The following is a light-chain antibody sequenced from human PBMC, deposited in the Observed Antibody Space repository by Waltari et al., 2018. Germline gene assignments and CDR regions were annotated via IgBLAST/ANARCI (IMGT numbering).Light chain of an antibody. CDR1: QSLLYSNGYNY. CDR2: LGS. V-gene: IGKV2-28*01. CDR3: MQALQTPLT. J-gene: IGKJ4*02. Sequence: EIVLTQSPLSLPVTPGEPASISCRSSQSLLYSNGYNYLDWYLQKPGQSLQLLIYLGSNRASGVPDRFSGSGSGTDFTLKITRVEAEDVGVYYCMQALQTPLTFGGGTKVEIK.